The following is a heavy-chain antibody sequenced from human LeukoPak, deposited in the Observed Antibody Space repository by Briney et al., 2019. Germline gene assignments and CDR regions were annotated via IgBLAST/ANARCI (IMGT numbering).Heavy chain of an antibody. CDR1: GGSFSGYY. J-gene: IGHJ3*02. V-gene: IGHV4-34*01. CDR3: ARGYFDWFARSPNSAFDI. D-gene: IGHD3-9*01. Sequence: SETLSLTCAVYGGSFSGYYWSWIRQPPGKGLEWIGEINHSGSTNYNPSLKSRVTISVDTSKNQFSLKLSSVTAADTAVYYCARGYFDWFARSPNSAFDIWGQGTMVTVSS. CDR2: INHSGST.